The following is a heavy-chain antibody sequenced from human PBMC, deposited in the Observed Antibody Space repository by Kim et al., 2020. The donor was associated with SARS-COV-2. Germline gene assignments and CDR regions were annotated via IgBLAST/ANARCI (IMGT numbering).Heavy chain of an antibody. D-gene: IGHD6-19*01. J-gene: IGHJ4*02. CDR3: ARDGFGWYGPFGY. V-gene: IGHV1-69*13. Sequence: SVKVSCKASGGTFSSYAISWVRQAPGQGLEWMGGIIPIFGTANYAQKFQGRVTITADESTSTAYMELSSLRSEDTAVYYCARDGFGWYGPFGYWGQGTLVTVSS. CDR2: IIPIFGTA. CDR1: GGTFSSYA.